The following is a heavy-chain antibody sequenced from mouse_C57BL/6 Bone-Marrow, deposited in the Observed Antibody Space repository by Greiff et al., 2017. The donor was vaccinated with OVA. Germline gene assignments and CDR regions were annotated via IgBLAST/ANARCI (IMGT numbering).Heavy chain of an antibody. J-gene: IGHJ3*01. CDR2: IDPENGDT. V-gene: IGHV14-4*01. D-gene: IGHD2-1*01. CDR3: TTRGNLAWFAY. Sequence: VQLQQSGAELVRPGASVKLSCTASGFNIKDDYMHWVKQRPEQGLEWIGWIDPENGDTEYASKFQGKATITADTSSNTAYLQRSSLTSEDTAVYYCTTRGNLAWFAYWGQGTLVTVSA. CDR1: GFNIKDDY.